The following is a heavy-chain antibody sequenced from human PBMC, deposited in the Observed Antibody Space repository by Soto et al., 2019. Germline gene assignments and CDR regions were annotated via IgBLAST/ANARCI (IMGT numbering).Heavy chain of an antibody. Sequence: VQLVQSGAEVKKPGASVKVSCRASGYTLTSYDSNGVRQATGQGLVWMGWMNRNRGNTGYAQKFQGRVTMTRNTSISTAYLELSSLSSDYTVEYYCAKDHNGRWRFDYWGQGTLVTVSS. V-gene: IGHV1-8*01. CDR1: GYTLTSYD. D-gene: IGHD1-20*01. J-gene: IGHJ4*02. CDR2: MNRNRGNT. CDR3: AKDHNGRWRFDY.